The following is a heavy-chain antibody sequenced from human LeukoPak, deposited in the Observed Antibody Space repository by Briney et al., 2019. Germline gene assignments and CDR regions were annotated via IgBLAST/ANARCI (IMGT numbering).Heavy chain of an antibody. CDR2: IIPIFGTA. J-gene: IGHJ5*02. D-gene: IGHD2-15*01. CDR1: GGTFSSYA. CDR3: AKASYCSGGSCYSGREDWFDP. Sequence: SVKVSRTASGGTFSSYAISWVRQAPGQGLEWMGGIIPIFGTANYAQKFQGRVTITADESTSTAYMELSSLRSEDTAVYYCAKASYCSGGSCYSGREDWFDPWGQGTLVTVSS. V-gene: IGHV1-69*13.